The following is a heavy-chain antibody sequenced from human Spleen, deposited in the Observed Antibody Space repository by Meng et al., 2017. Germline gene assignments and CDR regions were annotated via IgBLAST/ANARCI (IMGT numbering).Heavy chain of an antibody. J-gene: IGHJ5*02. V-gene: IGHV1-2*06. CDR3: VRGLAAAGTFLFDP. D-gene: IGHD6-13*01. CDR2: INPNSGGT. Sequence: QVQLVHSGSELRQPGASVKVSCKASGYTLTGYYMHWVRQAPGQGLEWMGRINPNSGGTNYAQKFQGRVTMTRDTSISTAYMELSRLRSDDTAVYYCVRGLAAAGTFLFDPWGQGTLVTVSS. CDR1: GYTLTGYY.